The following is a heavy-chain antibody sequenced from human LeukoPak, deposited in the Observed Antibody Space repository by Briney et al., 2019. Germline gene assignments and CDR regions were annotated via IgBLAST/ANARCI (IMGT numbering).Heavy chain of an antibody. CDR2: ISWNSGSI. J-gene: IGHJ4*02. CDR1: GFTFDDYA. V-gene: IGHV3-9*01. CDR3: AKGGSGGYYFDY. Sequence: SLRLSCAASGFTFDDYAMHWVRQAPGKGLEWVSGISWNSGSIGYADSVKGRFTISRDNAKNSLYLQMNSLRAEDTALYYCAKGGSGGYYFDYWGQGTLVTVSS. D-gene: IGHD6-19*01.